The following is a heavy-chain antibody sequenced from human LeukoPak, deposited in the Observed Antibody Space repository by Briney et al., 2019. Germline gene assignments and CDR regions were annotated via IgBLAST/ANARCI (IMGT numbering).Heavy chain of an antibody. CDR3: ARDLHDLGYCSSTSCRLFDY. D-gene: IGHD2-2*01. CDR1: GYTFTSYD. CDR2: IIPILGIA. J-gene: IGHJ4*02. Sequence: SVKVSCKASGYTFTSYDINWVRQATGQGLEWMGRIIPILGIANYAQKFQGRVTITADKSTSTAYMELSSLRSEDTAVYYCARDLHDLGYCSSTSCRLFDYWGQGTLVTVSS. V-gene: IGHV1-69*04.